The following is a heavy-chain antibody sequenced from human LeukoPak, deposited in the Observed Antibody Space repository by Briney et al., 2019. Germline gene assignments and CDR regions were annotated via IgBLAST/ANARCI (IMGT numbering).Heavy chain of an antibody. Sequence: SETLSLTCTVSGYSISSGYYWGWIRQPPGKGPEWIGSIYHSGRTFYKPSLKSRVTISVDTSKNQFSLKLSSVTAADTAVYYCARGGYYGSGNDFRFDPWGQGTLVTVSS. CDR2: IYHSGRT. J-gene: IGHJ5*02. CDR3: ARGGYYGSGNDFRFDP. V-gene: IGHV4-38-2*02. CDR1: GYSISSGYY. D-gene: IGHD3-10*01.